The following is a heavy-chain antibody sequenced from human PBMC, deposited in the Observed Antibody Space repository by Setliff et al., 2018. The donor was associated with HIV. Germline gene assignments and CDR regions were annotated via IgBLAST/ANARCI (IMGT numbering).Heavy chain of an antibody. J-gene: IGHJ5*02. Sequence: ASVKVSCKASGYTFTSYDINWVRQAPGQGFEWMGWINAGNGNTKFSQRFQSRITITRDTSASTVFMDLSSLTSEDTAVYYCARDGCDGNRCYLYNWFDPWGQGTLVTVSS. CDR2: INAGNGNT. V-gene: IGHV1-3*01. D-gene: IGHD2-15*01. CDR3: ARDGCDGNRCYLYNWFDP. CDR1: GYTFTSYD.